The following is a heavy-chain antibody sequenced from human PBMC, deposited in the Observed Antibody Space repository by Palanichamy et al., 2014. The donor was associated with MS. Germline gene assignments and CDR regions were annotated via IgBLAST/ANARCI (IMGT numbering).Heavy chain of an antibody. D-gene: IGHD1-26*01. CDR1: GITFSSYA. Sequence: EVQLLESGGGLVQPGGSLRLSCEVSGITFSSYAMRWVRQAPGKGLEWVSGISGSGGSTHYADAVKGRFTISRDNSKNTMYLQMNSLRAEDTAIYYCANLGGNYQVYWGHGTLVTASS. CDR3: ANLGGNYQVY. J-gene: IGHJ4*01. CDR2: ISGSGGST. V-gene: IGHV3-23*01.